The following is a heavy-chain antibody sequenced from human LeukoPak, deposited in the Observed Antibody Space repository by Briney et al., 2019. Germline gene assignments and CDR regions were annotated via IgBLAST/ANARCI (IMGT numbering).Heavy chain of an antibody. CDR1: GFTFSSYG. D-gene: IGHD4-23*01. CDR3: AKASNYGGNAD. Sequence: GGSLRLSCAASGFTFSSYGMHWVRQAPGKGLEWVAFIRYDGSNKYYADSVKGRFTISRDNSKNTLYLQMNSLRAEDTAVFYCAKASNYGGNADWGQGTLVTVSS. J-gene: IGHJ4*02. CDR2: IRYDGSNK. V-gene: IGHV3-30*02.